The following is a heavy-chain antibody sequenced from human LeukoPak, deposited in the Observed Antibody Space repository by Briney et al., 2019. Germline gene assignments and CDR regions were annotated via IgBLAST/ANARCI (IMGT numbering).Heavy chain of an antibody. J-gene: IGHJ4*02. CDR3: GRDGAAAGTEIDF. V-gene: IGHV6-1*01. D-gene: IGHD6-13*01. Sequence: SQTLSLTCAISGGSVSSNSVAWNWIRQSPSRGLEWLGRTYYRSKWYSDYAASVKSRITFNSDTSKNQFSLQLNSVTPEDTAVYYCGRDGAAAGTEIDFWGQGTLVTVSS. CDR2: TYYRSKWYS. CDR1: GGSVSSNSVA.